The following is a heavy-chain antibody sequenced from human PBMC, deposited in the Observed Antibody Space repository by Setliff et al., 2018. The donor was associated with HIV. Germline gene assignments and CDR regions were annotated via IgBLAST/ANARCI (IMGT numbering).Heavy chain of an antibody. D-gene: IGHD2-2*02. J-gene: IGHJ5*02. CDR3: ARDPSLGPHCSRTNCYTGWIDP. CDR1: GYIFSNYG. V-gene: IGHV1-18*01. Sequence: RASVKVSCKTSGYIFSNYGISWVRQAPGQGLEWMGWVSAYNANTNYAQKFQGRVSMTRDTSTTTAYMELRSLRFDDTAIYYCARDPSLGPHCSRTNCYTGWIDPWGQGTLVTVSS. CDR2: VSAYNANT.